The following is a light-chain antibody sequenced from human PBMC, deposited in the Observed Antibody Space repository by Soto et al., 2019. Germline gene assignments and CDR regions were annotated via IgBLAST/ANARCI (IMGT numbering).Light chain of an antibody. V-gene: IGLV4-69*01. CDR3: QTWDTGIVL. CDR2: VNSDGSH. J-gene: IGLJ2*01. Sequence: QSVLTQSPSASASLGASVKLTCTLSSWHSNYAIAWHQQLPEKGPRYLMKVNSDGSHSKGDGIPDRFSGSSSGAERYLTISSLQSEDEADYYCQTWDTGIVLFGAGTKLTVL. CDR1: SWHSNYA.